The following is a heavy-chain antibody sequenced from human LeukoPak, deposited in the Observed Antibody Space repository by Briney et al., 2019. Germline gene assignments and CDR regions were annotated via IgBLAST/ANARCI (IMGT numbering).Heavy chain of an antibody. J-gene: IGHJ1*01. CDR3: AKGPVISAAGYFHH. V-gene: IGHV3-9*01. CDR1: GFTFDDYA. CDR2: INWNSGSI. Sequence: GGSLRLSCAASGFTFDDYAMHWVRQAPGKGLEWVSSINWNSGSIGYADSVKGRFTISRDNAKNSLYLQMNSLRADDTALYYCAKGPVISAAGYFHHWGQGTLVTVSS. D-gene: IGHD6-13*01.